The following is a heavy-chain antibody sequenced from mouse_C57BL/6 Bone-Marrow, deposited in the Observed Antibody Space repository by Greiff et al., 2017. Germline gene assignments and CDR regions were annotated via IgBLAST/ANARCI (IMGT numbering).Heavy chain of an antibody. J-gene: IGHJ2*01. CDR3: ARGQSNFDY. Sequence: DVKLVASGGGLVKPGGSLKLSCAASGFTFSDYGMHWVRQAPEKGLEWVAYISSGSSTIYYADTVKGRFTISSDNAKNTLFLQMTSLGSEDTAMYYCARGQSNFDYWGQGTTLTVSS. D-gene: IGHD5-1*01. CDR1: GFTFSDYG. V-gene: IGHV5-17*01. CDR2: ISSGSSTI.